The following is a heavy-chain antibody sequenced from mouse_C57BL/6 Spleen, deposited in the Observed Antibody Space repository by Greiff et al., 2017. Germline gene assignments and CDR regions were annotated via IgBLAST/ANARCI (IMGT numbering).Heavy chain of an antibody. V-gene: IGHV1-52*01. CDR2: IDPSDSET. J-gene: IGHJ2*01. Sequence: VQLQQSGAELVRPGSSVKLSCKASGYTFTSYWMHWVKQRPIQGLEWIGNIDPSDSETHYNQKFKDKATLPVDKSSSTAYMQLSSLTSEDSAVYYCARGAYYVNYVPFDYWGQGTTLTVSS. CDR3: ARGAYYVNYVPFDY. CDR1: GYTFTSYW. D-gene: IGHD2-10*01.